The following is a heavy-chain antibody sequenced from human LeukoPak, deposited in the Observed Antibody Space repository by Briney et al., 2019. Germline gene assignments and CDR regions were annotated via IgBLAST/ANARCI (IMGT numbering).Heavy chain of an antibody. D-gene: IGHD6-19*01. Sequence: GGSLRLSCAPSGFTFGDYAMSWVRQAPGKGLEWIGFIRSKRYGGTTEIAASVKGRFTIERDDSKSIAYLQMNSLKTEDTAGYFCTRVAGGGSGWYEDYWGQGTLVTVSS. CDR2: IRSKRYGGTT. CDR3: TRVAGGGSGWYEDY. CDR1: GFTFGDYA. J-gene: IGHJ4*02. V-gene: IGHV3-49*04.